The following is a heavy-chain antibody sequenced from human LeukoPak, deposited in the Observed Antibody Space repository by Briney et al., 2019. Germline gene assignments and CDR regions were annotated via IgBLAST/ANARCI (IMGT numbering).Heavy chain of an antibody. CDR2: IYSSGST. CDR1: SDSLFRSTTFH. D-gene: IGHD2-15*01. V-gene: IGHV4-61*02. CDR3: ARGYCSGGSCYSYYYYNYMDV. J-gene: IGHJ6*03. Sequence: SETLSLTCTVSSDSLFRSTTFHWGWIRQPAGKGLEWIGRIYSSGSTNYNPSLKSRVTISVDTSKNQFSLKLSSVTAADTAMYYCARGYCSGGSCYSYYYYNYMDVWGKGTTVTVSS.